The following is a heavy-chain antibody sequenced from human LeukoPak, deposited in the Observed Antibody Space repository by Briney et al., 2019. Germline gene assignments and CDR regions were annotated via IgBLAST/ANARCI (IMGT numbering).Heavy chain of an antibody. Sequence: PSETLSLTRTVSGGSISSYYWSWLRQPPAKELEWIAYISDIGSINYNHSLKSRVPISLDTSKNQFSLKLSSVTAADTGVYYCAGHHPRNTVDFWGQGTLVTVSS. D-gene: IGHD2/OR15-2a*01. CDR1: GGSISSYY. V-gene: IGHV4-59*08. CDR3: AGHHPRNTVDF. J-gene: IGHJ4*02. CDR2: ISDIGSI.